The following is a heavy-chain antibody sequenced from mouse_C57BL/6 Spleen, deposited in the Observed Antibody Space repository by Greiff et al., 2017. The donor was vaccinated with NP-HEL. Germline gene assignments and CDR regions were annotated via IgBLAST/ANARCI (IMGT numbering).Heavy chain of an antibody. CDR1: GFSLTSYA. CDR2: IWTGGGT. Sequence: VQLKESGPGLVAPSQSLSITCTVSGFSLTSYAISWVRQPPGKGLEWLGVIWTGGGTNYNSALKSRLSISKDNSKSQVFLKMNSLQTDDTARYYCARIYYGYEGYAMDYWGQGTSVTVSS. D-gene: IGHD2-2*01. J-gene: IGHJ4*01. V-gene: IGHV2-9-1*01. CDR3: ARIYYGYEGYAMDY.